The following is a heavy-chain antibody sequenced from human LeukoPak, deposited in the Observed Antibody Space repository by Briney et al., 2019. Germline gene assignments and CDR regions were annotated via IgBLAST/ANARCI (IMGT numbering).Heavy chain of an antibody. CDR1: GDSMTSSNHY. CDR3: ARQEGSQNFDY. V-gene: IGHV4-39*01. J-gene: IGHJ4*02. Sequence: SETLSLTCTVSGDSMTSSNHYWVWIRQPPGKGLEWIGSIYYSGSTYYNPSLKSRVTISVDTSKNQFSLKLSSVTAADTAVYYCARQEGSQNFDYWGQGTLVTVSS. CDR2: IYYSGST.